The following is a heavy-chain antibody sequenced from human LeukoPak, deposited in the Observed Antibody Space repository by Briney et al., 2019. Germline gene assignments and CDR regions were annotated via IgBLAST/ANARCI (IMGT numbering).Heavy chain of an antibody. CDR2: MNPNSGNT. J-gene: IGHJ5*02. Sequence: ASVKVSCKASGYTFTSYDINWVRQAPGQGLEWMGWMNPNSGNTGYAQKFQGRVTMTRNTSISTAYMELSSLRSEDTAVYYCAREGYIAAAGTENWFDPWGQGTLVTVSS. D-gene: IGHD6-13*01. V-gene: IGHV1-8*01. CDR3: AREGYIAAAGTENWFDP. CDR1: GYTFTSYD.